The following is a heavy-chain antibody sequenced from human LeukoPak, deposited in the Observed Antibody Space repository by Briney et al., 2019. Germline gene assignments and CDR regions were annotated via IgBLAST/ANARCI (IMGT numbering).Heavy chain of an antibody. Sequence: SETLSLTCTVSRGSINNYYWSWIRQPAGKGLEWIGRIYSSGSTNYNPSLKSRVTMSVDASMNQFSLKLSSVTAADTAVYYCARDKEYCGGDCSYWYFDLWGRGTAVTVSS. CDR3: ARDKEYCGGDCSYWYFDL. J-gene: IGHJ2*01. CDR2: IYSSGST. V-gene: IGHV4-4*07. D-gene: IGHD2-21*02. CDR1: RGSINNYY.